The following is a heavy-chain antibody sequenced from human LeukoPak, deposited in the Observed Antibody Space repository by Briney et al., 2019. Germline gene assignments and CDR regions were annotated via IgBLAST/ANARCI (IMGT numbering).Heavy chain of an antibody. CDR3: ATPSHCVSATCGYWLDP. Sequence: ASVKFSCKTSGYTFTNDLIRWGIHAPGQGLEWMITINPSGDSTNYAQRFQCRVTLTEDTSTNTVYMELSSLTSADTAVYYCATPSHCVSATCGYWLDPWGPGTLITVSS. V-gene: IGHV1-46*01. CDR2: INPSGDST. D-gene: IGHD2-15*01. J-gene: IGHJ5*02. CDR1: GYTFTNDL.